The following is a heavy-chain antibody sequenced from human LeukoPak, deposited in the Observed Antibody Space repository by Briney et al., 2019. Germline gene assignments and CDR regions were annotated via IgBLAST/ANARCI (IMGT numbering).Heavy chain of an antibody. CDR2: IGLSGSTI. J-gene: IGHJ4*02. Sequence: GGSLRLSCAASGFTFSSYEMNWVRQAPGKGLEWVSYIGLSGSTIYYADSVEGRFTISRDNAKNSLYLQMNSLRAEDTAVYFCAREWDYYSSLDYWGQGTLVTVSS. CDR3: AREWDYYSSLDY. V-gene: IGHV3-48*03. D-gene: IGHD4-11*01. CDR1: GFTFSSYE.